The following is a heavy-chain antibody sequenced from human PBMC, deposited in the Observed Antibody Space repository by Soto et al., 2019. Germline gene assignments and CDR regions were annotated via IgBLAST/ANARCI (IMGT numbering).Heavy chain of an antibody. J-gene: IGHJ4*02. CDR2: IYDSGST. V-gene: IGHV4-61*01. CDR1: GGSVSSGSYY. CDR3: ARDEDSGYYYYEY. Sequence: PSETLSLTCTVSGGSVSSGSYYWSWIRQPPGKGLEWIGYIYDSGSTNYNPSLKSRVTISGDTSKNQFSLKLRSVTAADTAVYYCARDEDSGYYYYEYWGQGTPVTVSS. D-gene: IGHD3-22*01.